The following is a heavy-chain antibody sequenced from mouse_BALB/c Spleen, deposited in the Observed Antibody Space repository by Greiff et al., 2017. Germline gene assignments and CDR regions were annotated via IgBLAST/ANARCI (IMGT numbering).Heavy chain of an antibody. Sequence: VHVKQSGPELVKPGASVKMSCKASGYTFTSYVMHWVKQKPGQGLEWIGYINPYNDGTKYNEKFKGKATLTSDKSSSTAYMELSSLTSEDSAVYYCASPGTYYGNYEDYWGQGTTLTVSS. CDR2: INPYNDGT. CDR3: ASPGTYYGNYEDY. V-gene: IGHV1-14*01. D-gene: IGHD2-10*01. J-gene: IGHJ2*01. CDR1: GYTFTSYV.